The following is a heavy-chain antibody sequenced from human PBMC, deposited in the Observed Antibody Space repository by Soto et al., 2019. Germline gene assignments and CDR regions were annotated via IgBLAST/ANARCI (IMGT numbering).Heavy chain of an antibody. V-gene: IGHV3-30-3*01. CDR3: ARSRLAYCGGDCYSGEDFDY. CDR2: ISYDGSNK. D-gene: IGHD2-21*02. J-gene: IGHJ4*02. CDR1: GFTFSSYA. Sequence: QVQLVESGGGVVQPGRSLRLSCAASGFTFSSYAMHWVRQAPGKGLELVAVISYDGSNKYYADSVKGRVTISRDNSKNTLYLQMNSLRAEDTAVYYCARSRLAYCGGDCYSGEDFDYWGQGTLVTVSS.